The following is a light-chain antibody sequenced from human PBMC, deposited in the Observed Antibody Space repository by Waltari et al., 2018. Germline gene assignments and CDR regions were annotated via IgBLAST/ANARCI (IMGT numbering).Light chain of an antibody. CDR3: ASWDDRLGGVL. CDR2: RKT. CDR1: RSDIGNNY. Sequence: QSVLTQPPSASGTPGQKAPMSCSGGRSDIGNNYVYWYQQLPGTTPKLPIERKTQRPAGVPDRISASKSGTSASLAISGLRSEDEAIYYCASWDDRLGGVLFGGGTKLTVL. V-gene: IGLV1-47*01. J-gene: IGLJ2*01.